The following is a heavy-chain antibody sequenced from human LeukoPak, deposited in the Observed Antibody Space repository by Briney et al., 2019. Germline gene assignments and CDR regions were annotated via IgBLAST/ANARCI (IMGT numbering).Heavy chain of an antibody. CDR2: IYHSGST. V-gene: IGHV4-4*02. CDR3: ARVGFHDSTNGYFDY. J-gene: IGHJ4*02. Sequence: PSETLSLTCAVSGGSISSSNWWSWVRQPPGKGLEWIGEIYHSGSTNYNPSLKSRVTISVDKSKNQFSLKLSSVTAADTAVYYCARVGFHDSTNGYFDYWGQGTLVTVSS. D-gene: IGHD2/OR15-2a*01. CDR1: GGSISSSNW.